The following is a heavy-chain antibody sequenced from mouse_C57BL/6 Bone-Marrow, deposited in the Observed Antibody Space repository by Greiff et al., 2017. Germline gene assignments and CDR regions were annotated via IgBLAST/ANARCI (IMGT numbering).Heavy chain of an antibody. CDR1: GFTFSSYA. Sequence: EVKLVESGGGLVKPGGSLKLSCAASGFTFSSYAMSWVRQTPEKRLEWVATISDGGSYTYYPDNVKGRFTISRDNAKNNLYLQMSHLKSEDTAMYYCASTFYFDYRGQGTTLTVSS. J-gene: IGHJ2*01. CDR2: ISDGGSYT. V-gene: IGHV5-4*03. CDR3: ASTFYFDY.